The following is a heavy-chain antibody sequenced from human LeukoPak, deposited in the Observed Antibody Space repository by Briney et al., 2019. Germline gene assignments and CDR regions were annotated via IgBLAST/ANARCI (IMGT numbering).Heavy chain of an antibody. J-gene: IGHJ5*02. Sequence: ASVKVSCKTSGYSFTSYAMNWVRQAPGQGLEWMGWINTNTGNPTYAQGFTGRFVFSLDTSVSTAYLQISSLKAEDTAVYYCARFYYDSSPGYNWFDPWGQGTLVTVSS. V-gene: IGHV7-4-1*02. CDR2: INTNTGNP. CDR3: ARFYYDSSPGYNWFDP. CDR1: GYSFTSYA. D-gene: IGHD3-22*01.